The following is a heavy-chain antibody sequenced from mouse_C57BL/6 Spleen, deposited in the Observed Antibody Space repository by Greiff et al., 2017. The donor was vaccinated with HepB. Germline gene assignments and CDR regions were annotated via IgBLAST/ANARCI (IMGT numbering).Heavy chain of an antibody. Sequence: VQLQQSGAELVKPGASVKMSCKASGYTFTSYWITWVKQRPGQGLEWIGDIYPGSGSTNYNEKFKSKATLTVDTSSSTAYMQLSSLTSEDSAVYYCARNHCCSDYGYFDVWGKGTTVTVSS. D-gene: IGHD1-1*01. V-gene: IGHV1-55*01. CDR2: IYPGSGST. CDR3: ARNHCCSDYGYFDV. J-gene: IGHJ1*03. CDR1: GYTFTSYW.